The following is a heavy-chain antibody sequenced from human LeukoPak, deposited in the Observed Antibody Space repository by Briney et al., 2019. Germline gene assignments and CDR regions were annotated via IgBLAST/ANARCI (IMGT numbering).Heavy chain of an antibody. Sequence: ASVKVSCKASGYTFTGYYMHWVRQAPGQGLEWMGWINPNSGGTNYAQKFQGRVTMARDTSISTAYMELSSLRSDDTAVYYCARHRLHRIYYDTSGYYHDACDIWGQGTMVTVSS. V-gene: IGHV1-2*02. D-gene: IGHD3-22*01. CDR1: GYTFTGYY. CDR2: INPNSGGT. CDR3: ARHRLHRIYYDTSGYYHDACDI. J-gene: IGHJ3*02.